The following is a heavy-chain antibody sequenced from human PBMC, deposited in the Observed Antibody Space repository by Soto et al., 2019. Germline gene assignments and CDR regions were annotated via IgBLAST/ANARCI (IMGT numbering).Heavy chain of an antibody. Sequence: SETLSLTCSVSGGSISSYFWSWIRQPAGKGLKWIGRISTSGSTNDNPSLKSRVTMSIDTSNNQFSLKLISVTAADTAIYYCARTLLPATKGAFDIWGQGTLVTVSS. CDR2: ISTSGST. V-gene: IGHV4-4*07. CDR1: GGSISSYF. CDR3: ARTLLPATKGAFDI. J-gene: IGHJ3*02. D-gene: IGHD2-2*01.